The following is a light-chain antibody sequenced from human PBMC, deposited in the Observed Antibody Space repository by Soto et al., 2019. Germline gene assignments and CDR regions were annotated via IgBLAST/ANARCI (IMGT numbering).Light chain of an antibody. CDR2: VAS. CDR3: QQYGSSPYT. J-gene: IGKJ2*01. CDR1: QSVSSSS. V-gene: IGKV3-20*01. Sequence: EIVLTQSPGTLSLSPGERATLSCRASQSVSSSSLAWYQQKPGQAPRLLIYVASSRATGIPDRFSGSGSGTDFTLTISILEPEDFSVFYCQQYGSSPYTFGQGTKLEMK.